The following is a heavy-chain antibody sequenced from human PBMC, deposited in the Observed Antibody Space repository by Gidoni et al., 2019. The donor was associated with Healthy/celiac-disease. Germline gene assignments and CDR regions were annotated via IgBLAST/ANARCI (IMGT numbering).Heavy chain of an antibody. V-gene: IGHV3-23*01. CDR1: AFTFSSEA. D-gene: IGHD6-13*01. J-gene: IGHJ4*02. CDR3: AKDVDPGYSSSIFDY. Sequence: EVQLLASGGVLVQPGGSLRLSFAPSAFTFSSEARSWFRQAPGKGLEWVLAISGSGGSTDYADSVKGRFTIVRDNSKNTLYLQMNSLRAEDTAVYYCAKDVDPGYSSSIFDYWGQGTLVTVSS. CDR2: ISGSGGST.